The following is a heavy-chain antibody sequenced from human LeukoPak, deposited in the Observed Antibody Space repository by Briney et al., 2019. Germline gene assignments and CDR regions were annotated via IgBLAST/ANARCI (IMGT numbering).Heavy chain of an antibody. Sequence: ASVKVSCKASGYTFTSYGISWVRQAPGQGLEWMGWISAYNGNTNYAQKLQGRVTMTTDTSTSTAYVELRSLRSDDTAVYYCARVAWRELGDAFDIWGQGTMVTVSS. CDR3: ARVAWRELGDAFDI. J-gene: IGHJ3*02. CDR1: GYTFTSYG. D-gene: IGHD1-26*01. V-gene: IGHV1-18*01. CDR2: ISAYNGNT.